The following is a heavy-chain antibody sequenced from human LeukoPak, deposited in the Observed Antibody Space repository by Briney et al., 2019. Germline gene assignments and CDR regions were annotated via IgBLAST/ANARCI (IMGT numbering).Heavy chain of an antibody. CDR2: IKQDGSEK. Sequence: PGGSLRLSCAASGFTFSRYWMTWVRQAPGKGLEWVANIKQDGSEKYYVDSVKGRFTISRDNAKNSLFLQMNSLRDEDTAIYYCARDRVYRYYMDVWGKGTTVTVSS. V-gene: IGHV3-7*01. D-gene: IGHD6-13*01. J-gene: IGHJ6*03. CDR3: ARDRVYRYYMDV. CDR1: GFTFSRYW.